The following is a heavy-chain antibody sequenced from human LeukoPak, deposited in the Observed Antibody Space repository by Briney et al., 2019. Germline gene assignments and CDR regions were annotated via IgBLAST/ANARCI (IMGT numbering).Heavy chain of an antibody. CDR3: ASQISSIAARPRYYYMDV. CDR1: GGSISSSSYY. D-gene: IGHD6-6*01. Sequence: SETLSLTCTVSGGSISSSSYYWGWIRQPPGKGLEWIGSIYYSGSTYYNPSLKSRVTISVDTSKNQFSLKLSSVTAADTAVYYCASQISSIAARPRYYYMDVWDKGTTVTVSS. CDR2: IYYSGST. J-gene: IGHJ6*03. V-gene: IGHV4-39*07.